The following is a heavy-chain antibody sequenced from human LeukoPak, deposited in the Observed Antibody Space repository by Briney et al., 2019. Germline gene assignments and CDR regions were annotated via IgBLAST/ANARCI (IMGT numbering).Heavy chain of an antibody. Sequence: ASVKVSCKASGYIFTGYYMHWVRQAPGQGLEWMGWINPNSGDTNYAQKFQGRVTMTRDTSISTAYMELSSLRSEDTAVYYCARGDSSWLAFDYWGQGTLVTVSS. CDR3: ARGDSSWLAFDY. CDR2: INPNSGDT. CDR1: GYIFTGYY. J-gene: IGHJ4*02. V-gene: IGHV1-2*02. D-gene: IGHD6-13*01.